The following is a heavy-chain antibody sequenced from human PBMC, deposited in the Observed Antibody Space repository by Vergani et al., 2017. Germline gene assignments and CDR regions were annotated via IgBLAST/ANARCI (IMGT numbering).Heavy chain of an antibody. V-gene: IGHV4-59*11. CDR3: SSDTHSEQRADR. CDR1: FDSIRNLY. D-gene: IGHD1/OR15-1a*01. Sequence: VQLQESGPGLVKSSETPSLTCSVSFDSIRNLYCNWIRQPPGKGLEWIGSIHYSENTNYNPSLKTRVTISVDTSKNQFSLTLTSVTAADTAVYYCSSDTHSEQRADRWGQGILVTVTS. CDR2: IHYSENT. J-gene: IGHJ5*02.